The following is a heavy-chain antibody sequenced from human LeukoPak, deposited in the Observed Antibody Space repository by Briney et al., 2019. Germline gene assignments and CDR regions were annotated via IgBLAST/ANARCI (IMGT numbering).Heavy chain of an antibody. V-gene: IGHV1-69*02. D-gene: IGHD2-2*01. J-gene: IGHJ4*02. CDR3: ARGYQLLILDY. CDR1: GGTFSSYT. CDR2: IIPILGIA. Sequence: VKVSCKASGGTFSSYTISWVRQAPGQGLEWMGRIIPILGIANYAQKFQGRVTITADKSTSTAYMELSSLSSGDTAVYYCARGYQLLILDYWGQGTLVTVSS.